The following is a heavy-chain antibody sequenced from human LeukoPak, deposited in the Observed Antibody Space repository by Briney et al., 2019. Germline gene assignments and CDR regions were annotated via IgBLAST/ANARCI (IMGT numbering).Heavy chain of an antibody. J-gene: IGHJ5*02. V-gene: IGHV3-30*04. Sequence: GGSLRLSCAASGFTFSSYAMHWVRQAPGKGLEWVAVISYDGSNKYYADSVKGRFTISRDNSKNTLYLQMNGLRAEDTAVYYCARGGQWLVNWFDPWGQGTLVTVSS. CDR1: GFTFSSYA. CDR2: ISYDGSNK. CDR3: ARGGQWLVNWFDP. D-gene: IGHD6-19*01.